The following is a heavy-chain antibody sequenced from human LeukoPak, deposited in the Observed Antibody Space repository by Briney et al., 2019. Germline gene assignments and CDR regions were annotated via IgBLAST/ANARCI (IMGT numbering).Heavy chain of an antibody. CDR3: ARVSHSSSWSANFFLDY. J-gene: IGHJ4*02. Sequence: ASVKVSCKASGYTLTGYYMHWVRQAPGQGLEWMGWINPNSGGTNYAQKFQGRVTMTRDTSISTAYMELSRLRSDDTAVYYCARVSHSSSWSANFFLDYWGQGTLVTVSS. CDR1: GYTLTGYY. D-gene: IGHD6-13*01. V-gene: IGHV1-2*02. CDR2: INPNSGGT.